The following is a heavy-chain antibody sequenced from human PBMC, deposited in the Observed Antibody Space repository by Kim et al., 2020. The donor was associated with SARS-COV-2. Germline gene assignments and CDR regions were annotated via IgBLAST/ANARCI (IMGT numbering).Heavy chain of an antibody. V-gene: IGHV3-30-3*01. CDR2: ISNDGSTK. CDR3: ARNRGSSSSYYYAMDG. Sequence: GGSLRLSCATSGFTFSSNTIHWVRQAPGKGLEWVALISNDGSTKYFADSVKGRFTISRVSSRNTLYLQMNSLRAEDTAVYYCARNRGSSSSYYYAMDGWGHGATLTVSS. J-gene: IGHJ6*02. D-gene: IGHD6-13*01. CDR1: GFTFSSNT.